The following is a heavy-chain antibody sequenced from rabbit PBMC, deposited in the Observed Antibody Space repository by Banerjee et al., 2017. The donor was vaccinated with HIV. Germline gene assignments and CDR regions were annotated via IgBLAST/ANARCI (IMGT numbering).Heavy chain of an antibody. CDR3: ARGDAAYTGYHYAYYYGLDL. Sequence: QEQLVESGGGLVQPEGSLTLTCTASGFSFSSSYYMCWVRQAPGKGLEWIACIYAGSSGFTYYASWAKGRFTISKASSTTVTLQMTSLTAADTATYFCARGDAAYTGYHYAYYYGLDLWGPGTLVTVS. CDR2: IYAGSSGFT. D-gene: IGHD7-1*01. V-gene: IGHV1S45*01. J-gene: IGHJ6*01. CDR1: GFSFSSSYY.